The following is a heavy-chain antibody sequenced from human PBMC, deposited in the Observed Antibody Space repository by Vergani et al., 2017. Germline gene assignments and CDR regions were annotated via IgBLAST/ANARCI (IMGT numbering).Heavy chain of an antibody. CDR3: AREKRLLVMVGGVYYFDY. Sequence: EVQLLESGGGLVQPGGSLRLSCAASGFTFSSYWMSWVRQAPGEGLEWVANIKQDGSEKYYVDSVKGRFTNSRDNAKNSLYLEMNSLRAEDTAVYYWAREKRLLVMVGGVYYFDYWGQGTLVTVSS. CDR1: GFTFSSYW. D-gene: IGHD5-24*01. V-gene: IGHV3-7*01. J-gene: IGHJ4*02. CDR2: IKQDGSEK.